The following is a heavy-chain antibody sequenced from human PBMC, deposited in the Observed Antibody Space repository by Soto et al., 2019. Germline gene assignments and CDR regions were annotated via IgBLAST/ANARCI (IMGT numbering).Heavy chain of an antibody. Sequence: PGGSLRLSCAASGFTVSSNYMSWVRQAPGKGLEWVSVIYSGGSTYYADSVKGRFTISRDNSKNTLYLQMNSLRAEDTAVYYCARVYYYYDSSTFDYWGQGTLVTVSS. CDR1: GFTVSSNY. V-gene: IGHV3-53*01. D-gene: IGHD3-22*01. J-gene: IGHJ4*02. CDR2: IYSGGST. CDR3: ARVYYYYDSSTFDY.